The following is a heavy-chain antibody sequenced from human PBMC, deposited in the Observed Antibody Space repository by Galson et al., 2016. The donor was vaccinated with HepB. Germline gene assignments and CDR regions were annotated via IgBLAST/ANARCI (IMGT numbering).Heavy chain of an antibody. CDR3: ARPSYKYDFWSGYSV. V-gene: IGHV3-23*01. J-gene: IGHJ4*02. CDR2: IRNSGVST. CDR1: GFTFSSYA. Sequence: SLRLSCAASGFTFSSYAMSWVRQAPGKGLEWVSSIRNSGVSTFYADSVKGRFTISRDNAKNSLYLQMNSLRVDDTAVYYCARPSYKYDFWSGYSVWGQGTLVIVSS. D-gene: IGHD3-3*01.